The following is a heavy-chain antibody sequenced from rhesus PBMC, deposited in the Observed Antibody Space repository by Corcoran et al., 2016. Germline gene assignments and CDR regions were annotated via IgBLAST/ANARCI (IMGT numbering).Heavy chain of an antibody. J-gene: IGHJ2*01. D-gene: IGHD3-28*01. Sequence: QVQLQASGPGLVKPAETLSPSCTASGASFPTNWWAWIRQPPGPGLEWIGEIYGHSGGTNYNPSLKSRVTISKDASRNQISMKLYSVTAADTAVYYCARLTQTFWYFDLWGPGTPITISS. CDR1: GASFPTNW. CDR2: IYGHSGGT. V-gene: IGHV4-80*01. CDR3: ARLTQTFWYFDL.